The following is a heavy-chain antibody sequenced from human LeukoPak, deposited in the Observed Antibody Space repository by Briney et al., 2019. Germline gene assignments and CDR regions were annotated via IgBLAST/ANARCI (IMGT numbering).Heavy chain of an antibody. D-gene: IGHD2-21*02. CDR3: ARVAYYRVTADQITDAFDV. V-gene: IGHV3-64*01. J-gene: IGHJ3*01. CDR2: ISGDGGAT. CDR1: GFSFSSYS. Sequence: GGSLRLSCVASGFSFSSYSMHWVRQAPGEGLESVSAISGDGGATYYANSVKGRFTISRDNSRSTLYLQMNSLRAEDTAVYFCARVAYYRVTADQITDAFDVWGHGTVVTVSS.